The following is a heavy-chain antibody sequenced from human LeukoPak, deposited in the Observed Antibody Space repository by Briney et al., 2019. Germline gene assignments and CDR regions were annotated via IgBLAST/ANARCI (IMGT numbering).Heavy chain of an antibody. Sequence: GASVKVSCKASGGTFSSYAISWVRQAPGQGLEWMGGIIPIFGTANYAQKFQGRVTITADESTSTAYMELSSLRSEDTAVYYCARGGYDSSGYFHAFDIWGQGTMVTVSS. V-gene: IGHV1-69*13. CDR1: GGTFSSYA. CDR2: IIPIFGTA. J-gene: IGHJ3*02. CDR3: ARGGYDSSGYFHAFDI. D-gene: IGHD3-22*01.